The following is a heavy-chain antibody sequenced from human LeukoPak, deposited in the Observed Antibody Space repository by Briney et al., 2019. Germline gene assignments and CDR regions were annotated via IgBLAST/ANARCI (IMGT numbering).Heavy chain of an antibody. CDR3: AKDSSYYYDSNGYFDY. Sequence: GGSLRLSCAASGFTFSSYGMHWVRQAPGKGLEWVAVISYDGSNKYYADSVKGRFTISRDNSKNTLYLQMNSLRAEDTAVYYCAKDSSYYYDSNGYFDYWAREPWSPSPQ. J-gene: IGHJ4*02. D-gene: IGHD3-22*01. V-gene: IGHV3-30*18. CDR1: GFTFSSYG. CDR2: ISYDGSNK.